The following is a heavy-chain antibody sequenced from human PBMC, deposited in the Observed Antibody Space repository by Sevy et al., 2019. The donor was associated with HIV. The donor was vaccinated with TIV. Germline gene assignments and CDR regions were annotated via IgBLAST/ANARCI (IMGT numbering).Heavy chain of an antibody. CDR2: ISYDGSNK. V-gene: IGHV3-30*03. CDR1: GFTFSSYG. Sequence: GGSLRLSCAASGFTFSSYGMHWVRQAPGKGLEWVAVISYDGSNKYYADSVKGRFTISRDNSKNTLYLQMNSLRAEDTAVYYCARDARYEGFVAFDIWGQRTMVTVSS. CDR3: ARDARYEGFVAFDI. D-gene: IGHD3-3*01. J-gene: IGHJ3*02.